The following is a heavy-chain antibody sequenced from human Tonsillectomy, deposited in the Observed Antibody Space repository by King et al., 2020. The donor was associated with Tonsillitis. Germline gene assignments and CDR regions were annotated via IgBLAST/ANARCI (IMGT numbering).Heavy chain of an antibody. CDR3: ARATYITTVVIDHAFDI. D-gene: IGHD3-22*01. CDR1: GYTFINYG. J-gene: IGHJ3*02. Sequence: QLVQSGAEVKKPGASVKVSCKASGYTFINYGITWVRQAPGQGIEWMGWISAYNGNTNYTQKVQRRITVTTDTSRTTAYMELRSLRSDETALYYCARATYITTVVIDHAFDIWGQGPMDTVS. CDR2: ISAYNGNT. V-gene: IGHV1-18*04.